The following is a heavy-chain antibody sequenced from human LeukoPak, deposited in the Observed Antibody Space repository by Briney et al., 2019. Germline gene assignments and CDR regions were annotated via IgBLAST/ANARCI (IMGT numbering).Heavy chain of an antibody. CDR2: IYYSGTT. J-gene: IGHJ4*02. CDR3: ARAPTLYGSGSYRLFDY. V-gene: IGHV4-59*08. D-gene: IGHD3-10*01. CDR1: GGSISGYY. Sequence: SETLSLTCSVSGGSISGYYWSWIRQPPGKGLEWIGYIYYSGTTIYNPSLKSRLTISLDTSKNQFSLNLSSVTAADTAVYYCARAPTLYGSGSYRLFDYWGQGTLVTVSS.